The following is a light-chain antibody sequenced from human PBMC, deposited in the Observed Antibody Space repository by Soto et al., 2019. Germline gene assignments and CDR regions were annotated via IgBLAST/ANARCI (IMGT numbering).Light chain of an antibody. V-gene: IGKV3-11*01. CDR2: DAS. CDR1: QSVTNY. CDR3: QQRSNWQGT. J-gene: IGKJ5*01. Sequence: EIFLTQSPDTLSLSPGERATLSCRATQSVTNYIAWYQQRPGQAPRLLIYDASNRASGVPAKFSGSGSGTDFTLTISDLEPEDFAVYYCQQRSNWQGTFGQGTRLEI.